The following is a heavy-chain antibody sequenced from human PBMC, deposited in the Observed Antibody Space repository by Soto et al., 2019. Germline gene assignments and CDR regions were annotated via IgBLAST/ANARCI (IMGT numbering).Heavy chain of an antibody. CDR2: ISGSGGST. V-gene: IGHV3-23*01. CDR1: GFTFSSYA. J-gene: IGHJ4*02. CDR3: AKRPGTYGDYGVYYFDY. D-gene: IGHD4-17*01. Sequence: GGSLRLSCAASGFTFSSYAMSWVRQAPGKGLEWVSAISGSGGSTYYADSVKGRFTISRDNSKNTLYLQMNSLRAEDTAVYYCAKRPGTYGDYGVYYFDYWGQGTLVTVSS.